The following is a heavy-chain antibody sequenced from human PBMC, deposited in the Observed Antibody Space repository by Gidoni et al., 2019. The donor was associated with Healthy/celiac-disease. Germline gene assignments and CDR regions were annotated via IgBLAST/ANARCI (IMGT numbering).Heavy chain of an antibody. CDR3: AKDGWTWTREAYYYYYMDV. Sequence: QVQLVQSGAEVKKPGASVKVSCKASGYTFPRYYMHWVRQAPGQGLEWMGIINPSGGSTSYAQKFQGRVTMTRDTSTSTVYMELSSLRSEDTAVYYCAKDGWTWTREAYYYYYMDVWGKGTTVTVSS. V-gene: IGHV1-46*01. CDR2: INPSGGST. CDR1: GYTFPRYY. J-gene: IGHJ6*03. D-gene: IGHD1-26*01.